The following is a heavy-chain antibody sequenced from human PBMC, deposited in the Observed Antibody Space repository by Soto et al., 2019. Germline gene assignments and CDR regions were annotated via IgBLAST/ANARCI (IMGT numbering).Heavy chain of an antibody. CDR3: ARERLNTGWYGFDY. V-gene: IGHV1-18*04. J-gene: IGHJ4*02. CDR2: VSNRNGVT. CDR1: GYTFANFD. Sequence: QVQLVQSGGEVKKPGASVKVSCKTSGYTFANFDFSWVRQAPGQGLEWMGWVSNRNGVTNYAENLRDRLTITTDTSTHTVYMELRSVRSYDTAVYFCARERLNTGWYGFDYWGQGTQVTVSS. D-gene: IGHD6-19*01.